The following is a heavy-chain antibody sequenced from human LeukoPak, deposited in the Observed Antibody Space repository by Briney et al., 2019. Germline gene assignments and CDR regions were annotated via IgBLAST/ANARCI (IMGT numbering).Heavy chain of an antibody. D-gene: IGHD1-26*01. CDR2: INHSGST. CDR3: ARAGVGATTHWFDP. J-gene: IGHJ5*02. Sequence: SSIGAVPVKRKKWIGEINHSGSTNYNPSLKSRVTISVDTSKNQFSLKLSSVTAADTAVYYCARAGVGATTHWFDPWGQGTLVTVSS. V-gene: IGHV4-34*01.